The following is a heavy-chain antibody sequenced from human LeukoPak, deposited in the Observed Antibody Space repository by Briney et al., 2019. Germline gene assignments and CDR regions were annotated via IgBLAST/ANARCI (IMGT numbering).Heavy chain of an antibody. D-gene: IGHD3-22*01. V-gene: IGHV1-46*01. CDR1: GYTFTSYY. CDR3: ARVITIFPDSSGYYDY. CDR2: INPSGGST. Sequence: ASVKVSCKASGYTFTSYYMHWVRQAPGQGLEWMGIINPSGGSTSYAQKFQGRVTMTRDTSTSTVYMELSSLRSEDTAVYYCARVITIFPDSSGYYDYWGQGTLVTVSS. J-gene: IGHJ4*02.